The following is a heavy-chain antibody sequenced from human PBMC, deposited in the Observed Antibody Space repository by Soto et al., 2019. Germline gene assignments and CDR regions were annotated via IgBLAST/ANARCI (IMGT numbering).Heavy chain of an antibody. CDR3: AREVGSLAAAGLIDS. CDR2: NNVGNGNT. J-gene: IGHJ4*02. V-gene: IGHV1-3*01. CDR1: GYTFTSYA. D-gene: IGHD6-13*01. Sequence: QVQLVQSGAEVKKPGASVKVSCKASGYTFTSYAMHWVRQAPGQRLEWMVWNNVGNGNTKYSQKFQVRVTITRDTSASTAYMELSSLRSEDTAVYYCAREVGSLAAAGLIDSWSQGPLVTVSS.